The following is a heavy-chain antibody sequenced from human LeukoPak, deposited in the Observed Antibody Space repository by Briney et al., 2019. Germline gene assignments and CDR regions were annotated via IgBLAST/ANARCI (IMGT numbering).Heavy chain of an antibody. CDR1: GFTLSSYA. CDR3: SRKGVNTAFDI. Sequence: GGSLRLSCTASGFTLSSYAMSWVRQAPGKGLEWVSAISGSGGSTYYADSVKGRFTISRDNSKNTLYLQMNSLGAEDTAVYYCSRKGVNTAFDIWGQGTMVTVSS. CDR2: ISGSGGST. J-gene: IGHJ3*02. V-gene: IGHV3-23*01. D-gene: IGHD3-10*01.